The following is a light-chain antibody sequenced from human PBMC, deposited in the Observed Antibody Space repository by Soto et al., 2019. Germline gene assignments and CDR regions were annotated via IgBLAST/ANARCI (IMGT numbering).Light chain of an antibody. J-gene: IGLJ1*01. CDR2: EVS. Sequence: QAVVTQPRSVSGSPGQSITISCTGTSSDVGDYKYVSWYQQHPGEAPKLMIYEVSKRPSGVPDRFSGSKSGNTASLTVSGLQAEDEADYYCSSYAGSNSYVFGTGTKLTVL. CDR3: SSYAGSNSYV. CDR1: SSDVGDYKY. V-gene: IGLV2-8*01.